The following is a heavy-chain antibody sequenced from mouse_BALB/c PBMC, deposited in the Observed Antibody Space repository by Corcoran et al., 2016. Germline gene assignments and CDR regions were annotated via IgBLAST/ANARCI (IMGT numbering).Heavy chain of an antibody. V-gene: IGHV1-18*01. CDR1: GYTFTAYN. CDR3: ARWGITTFDY. CDR2: INPRSRGT. D-gene: IGHD1-1*01. Sequence: EVLLQQSGPELVKPGASVKITCKASGYTFTAYNMDWVKQRHGKSLEWIGDINPRSRGTIYNQTFEGKATLTVDKSSSTAYMELRSLTSEDTAVYYCARWGITTFDYWGQGTAVTVSS. J-gene: IGHJ2*01.